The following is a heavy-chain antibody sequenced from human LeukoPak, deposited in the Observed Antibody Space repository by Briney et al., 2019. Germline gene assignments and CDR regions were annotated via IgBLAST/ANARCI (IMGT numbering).Heavy chain of an antibody. CDR2: ISSSSTSI. Sequence: GGSLRLSCAASGFNFSTSSMNWVRQAPGKGLEWVSYISSSSTSIYYADSVKGRFTISRDNSENTLYLQMNSLRAEDTAVYYCAKKGYAGSGTYSYYFDYWGQGTLVTVSS. CDR3: AKKGYAGSGTYSYYFDY. CDR1: GFNFSTSS. J-gene: IGHJ4*02. V-gene: IGHV3-21*04. D-gene: IGHD3-10*01.